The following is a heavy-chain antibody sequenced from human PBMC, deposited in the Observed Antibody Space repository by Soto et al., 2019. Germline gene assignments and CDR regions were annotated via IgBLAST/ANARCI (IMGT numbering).Heavy chain of an antibody. CDR1: GFTFSSHA. CDR2: MSGSGGTT. V-gene: IGHV3-23*01. Sequence: EVQLLESGGGLVQPGGSLRLSCAASGFTFSSHAMNWVRQAPGKGLEWISVMSGSGGTTFYADSVKGRFTISRDNSKNTLYLQMNSLRAEDTAVYYCAKDLGVEGATVRASDMWGQGTMVTVSS. CDR3: AKDLGVEGATVRASDM. J-gene: IGHJ3*02. D-gene: IGHD1-26*01.